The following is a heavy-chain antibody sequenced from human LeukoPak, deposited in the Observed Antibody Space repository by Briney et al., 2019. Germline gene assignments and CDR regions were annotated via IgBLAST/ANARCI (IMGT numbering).Heavy chain of an antibody. CDR2: IWYDGCDK. CDR3: ARDRSGRWDFDS. Sequence: GRSLRLSCAASGCTFSRYGMRGVRQAPGKGLEGVAVIWYDGCDKNYADSVKGRFTISRDSSKNTLYLQMHRPRAEDTALYYWARDRSGRWDFDSWGQGTLVTASP. V-gene: IGHV3-33*01. D-gene: IGHD1-26*01. J-gene: IGHJ5*01. CDR1: GCTFSRYG.